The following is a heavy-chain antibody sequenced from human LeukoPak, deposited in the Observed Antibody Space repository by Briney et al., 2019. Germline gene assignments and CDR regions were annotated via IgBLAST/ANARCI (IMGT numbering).Heavy chain of an antibody. D-gene: IGHD6-19*01. CDR2: MNPNSGNT. Sequence: APVKVSCKASGYTFTSYDINWVRQATGQGLEWMGWMNPNSGNTGYAQKFQGRVTMTRNTSISTAYMELSSLRSEDTAVYYFPRLVRSFQHTPEPYSSGGYFWFDPWGRNTLVTVSS. CDR3: PRLVRSFQHTPEPYSSGGYFWFDP. J-gene: IGHJ5*02. V-gene: IGHV1-8*01. CDR1: GYTFTSYD.